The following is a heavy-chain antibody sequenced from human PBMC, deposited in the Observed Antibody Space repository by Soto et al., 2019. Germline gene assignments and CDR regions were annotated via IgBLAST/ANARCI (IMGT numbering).Heavy chain of an antibody. V-gene: IGHV1-69*01. Sequence: QVQLVQSGAEVKKPGSSVKVSCKASGGTFSSYSISWVRLAPGQGLEWMGGIIPICGTANYAQKFQGRITITADESTSTAYIELSSLRSEDTAVYYCAIEYSSSPPYYPIGYWGQGTLVTVSS. CDR1: GGTFSSYS. CDR2: IIPICGTA. D-gene: IGHD6-6*01. CDR3: AIEYSSSPPYYPIGY. J-gene: IGHJ4*02.